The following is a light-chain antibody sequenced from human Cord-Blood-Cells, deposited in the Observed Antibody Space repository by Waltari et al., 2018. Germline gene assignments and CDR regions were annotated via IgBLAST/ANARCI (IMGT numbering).Light chain of an antibody. J-gene: IGLJ1*01. V-gene: IGLV2-14*01. CDR1: SSDVCGYNY. Sequence: QSALTQPASVSGSPGQSITISCTVTSSDVCGYNYVSWYQQHPGKAPKLMIYEVSNRPSGVSNRFSGSKSGNTASLTISGLQAEDEADYYCSSYTSSSTLGFGTGTKVTVL. CDR3: SSYTSSSTLG. CDR2: EVS.